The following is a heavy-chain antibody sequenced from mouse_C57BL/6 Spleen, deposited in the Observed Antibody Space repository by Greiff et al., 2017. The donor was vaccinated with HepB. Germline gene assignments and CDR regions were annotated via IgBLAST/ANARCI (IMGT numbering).Heavy chain of an antibody. Sequence: VQLQESGAELVRPGASVKLSCKASGYTFTDYYINWVKQRPGQGLEWIARIYPGSGNTYYNEKFKGKATLTAEKSSSTAYMQLSSLTSEDSAVYFCASHGSSFYWYFDVWGTGTTVTVSS. J-gene: IGHJ1*03. D-gene: IGHD1-1*01. CDR1: GYTFTDYY. CDR2: IYPGSGNT. CDR3: ASHGSSFYWYFDV. V-gene: IGHV1-76*01.